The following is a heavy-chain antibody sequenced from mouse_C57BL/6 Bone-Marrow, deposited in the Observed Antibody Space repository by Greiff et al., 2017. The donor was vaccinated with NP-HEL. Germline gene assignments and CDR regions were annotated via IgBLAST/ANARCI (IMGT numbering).Heavy chain of an antibody. J-gene: IGHJ4*01. CDR2: IWSGGST. V-gene: IGHV2-4*01. CDR1: GFSLTSYG. Sequence: VMLVESGPGLVQPSQSLSITCTVSGFSLTSYGVHWVRQPPGKGLEWLGVIWSGGSTDYNAAFISRLSISKDNSKSQVFFKMNRLQADDTAIYYCAKKGGSYGSSPFYAMDYWGQGTSVTVSS. CDR3: AKKGGSYGSSPFYAMDY. D-gene: IGHD1-1*01.